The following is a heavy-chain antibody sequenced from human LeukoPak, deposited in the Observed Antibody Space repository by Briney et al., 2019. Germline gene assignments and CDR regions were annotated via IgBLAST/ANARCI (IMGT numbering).Heavy chain of an antibody. D-gene: IGHD2-2*01. CDR1: GFTFSSYW. CDR2: IKQDGSEK. Sequence: GGSLRLSCAASGFTFSSYWMIWVRQAPGKGLEWVANIKQDGSEKYYADSVKGRFTISRDNAKNSLYPQMNSLRAEDTAVYYCAKASYCTGTNRYPSYFDYWGQGALSPSPQ. CDR3: AKASYCTGTNRYPSYFDY. J-gene: IGHJ4*02. V-gene: IGHV3-7*01.